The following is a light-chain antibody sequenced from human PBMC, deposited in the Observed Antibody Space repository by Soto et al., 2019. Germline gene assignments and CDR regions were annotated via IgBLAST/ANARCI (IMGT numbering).Light chain of an antibody. CDR2: GAS. Sequence: EIVLTQSPGTLSLSPGDRATLSCRASQRVGSNCLAWYQQKSGQSPRLLIYGASFRASGIPDRFSGSGSGTDFTLTIRRLEPEDSAMYFCHQYDSSPRTFGQGTKVEIK. V-gene: IGKV3-20*01. CDR1: QRVGSNC. J-gene: IGKJ1*01. CDR3: HQYDSSPRT.